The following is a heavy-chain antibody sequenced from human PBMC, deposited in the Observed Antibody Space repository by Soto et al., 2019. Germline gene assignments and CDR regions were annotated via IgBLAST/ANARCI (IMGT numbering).Heavy chain of an antibody. Sequence: GGSLRLSCAASGFTFSSYAMHWVRQAPGKGLEYVSAISSNGGSTYYANSVKGRFTISRDNSKNTLYLQMGSLRAEDMAVYYCARDRRLYSSGWFDAFDFWGQGTMVTVSS. D-gene: IGHD6-19*01. CDR2: ISSNGGST. J-gene: IGHJ3*01. V-gene: IGHV3-64*01. CDR3: ARDRRLYSSGWFDAFDF. CDR1: GFTFSSYA.